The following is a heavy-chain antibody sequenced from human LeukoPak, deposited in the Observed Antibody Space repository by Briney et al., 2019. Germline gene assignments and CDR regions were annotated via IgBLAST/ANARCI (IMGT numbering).Heavy chain of an antibody. V-gene: IGHV3-33*01. CDR2: IWYDGSNK. J-gene: IGHJ3*02. CDR1: GFTFSSYG. CDR3: ASLWPYQLSAFDI. D-gene: IGHD2-2*01. Sequence: PGRSLRLSCAASGFTFSSYGMHWVRQAPGKGLEWVAVIWYDGSNKYYADSVKGRFTISRDNSKNTLYLQMNSLRAEDTAVYYCASLWPYQLSAFDIWGQGTMVTVSS.